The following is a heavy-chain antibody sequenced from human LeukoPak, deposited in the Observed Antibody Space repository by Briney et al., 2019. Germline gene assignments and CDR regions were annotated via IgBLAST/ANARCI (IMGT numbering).Heavy chain of an antibody. CDR1: GYTFTGYY. CDR3: ARRRVLAARLNYYFDY. CDR2: INPNSGGT. D-gene: IGHD6-6*01. V-gene: IGHV1-2*02. Sequence: GASVKVYCKASGYTFTGYYMHWVRQAPGQGLEWMGWINPNSGGTNYAQKFQGRVTMTRDTSISTAYMELSRLRSDDTAVYYCARRRVLAARLNYYFDYWGQGTLVTVSS. J-gene: IGHJ4*02.